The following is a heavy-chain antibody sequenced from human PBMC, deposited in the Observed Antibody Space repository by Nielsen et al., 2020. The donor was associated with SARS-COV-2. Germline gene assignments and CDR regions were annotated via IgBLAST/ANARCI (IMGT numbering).Heavy chain of an antibody. Sequence: ASVKVSCKASGYTFTGYYMHWVRQAPGQGLEWMGRINPNSGGTNYAQKFQGRVTMTRDTSTSTVYMELSSLRSEDTAVYYCARIRSRQWLGFFDYWGQGTLVTVSS. D-gene: IGHD6-19*01. CDR2: INPNSGGT. CDR3: ARIRSRQWLGFFDY. J-gene: IGHJ4*02. CDR1: GYTFTGYY. V-gene: IGHV1-2*06.